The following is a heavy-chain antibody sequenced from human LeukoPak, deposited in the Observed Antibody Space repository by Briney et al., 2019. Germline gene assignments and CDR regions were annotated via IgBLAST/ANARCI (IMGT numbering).Heavy chain of an antibody. CDR3: ARTGSTVTMLYPFDH. V-gene: IGHV4-59*01. CDR2: IYYSGST. Sequence: SETLSLTCTVSGGSIRSYYWSWIRQPPGKGLEWIGYIYYSGSTNYNPSLKSRVSISVDTSKNQFSPKLSSVTAADTAVYYCARTGSTVTMLYPFDHWGQGTLVTASS. CDR1: GGSIRSYY. D-gene: IGHD4-17*01. J-gene: IGHJ4*02.